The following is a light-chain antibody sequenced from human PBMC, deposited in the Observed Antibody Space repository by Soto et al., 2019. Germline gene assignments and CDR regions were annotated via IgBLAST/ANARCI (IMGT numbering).Light chain of an antibody. V-gene: IGKV3-15*01. CDR2: GAS. J-gene: IGKJ5*01. CDR3: QQYTNWPSIT. Sequence: EMVMTQSPATLSVSPGERATLSFSASQSVSSNLAWYQQKPGQAPRLLIYGASTRATGIPARFSGSGSGTGFTLTISSLQSEDFAIYYCQQYTNWPSITFGQGTRLEIK. CDR1: QSVSSN.